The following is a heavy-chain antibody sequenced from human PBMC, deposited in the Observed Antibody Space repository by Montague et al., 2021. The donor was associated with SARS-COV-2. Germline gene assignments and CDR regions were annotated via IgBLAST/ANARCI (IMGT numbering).Heavy chain of an antibody. D-gene: IGHD3-22*01. J-gene: IGHJ4*02. CDR3: ARGRQHINMVVVVVTGGEYYFDF. CDR1: DGSFSDYS. CDR2: INHRGST. Sequence: SDTLSLTCAVYDGSFSDYSWTWIRQPPGKGLEWTGEINHRGSTNYNPSPKSRVTISVDTSKNQFSLKMTSVTAADTAVYYCARGRQHINMVVVVVTGGEYYFDFWGQGTLVAVSS. V-gene: IGHV4-34*01.